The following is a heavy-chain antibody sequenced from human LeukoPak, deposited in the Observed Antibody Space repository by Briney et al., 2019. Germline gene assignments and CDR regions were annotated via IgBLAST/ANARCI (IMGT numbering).Heavy chain of an antibody. CDR2: ISSSSSYI. D-gene: IGHD3-10*01. CDR3: ARDGEGQGDY. J-gene: IGHJ4*02. CDR1: GFTFSSYS. V-gene: IGHV3-21*01. Sequence: GGFLRLSCAASGFTFSSYSMNWVRQAPGKGLEWVSSISSSSSYIYYADSVKGRFTISRDNAKNSLYLQMNSLRAEDTAVYYCARDGEGQGDYWGQGTLVTVSS.